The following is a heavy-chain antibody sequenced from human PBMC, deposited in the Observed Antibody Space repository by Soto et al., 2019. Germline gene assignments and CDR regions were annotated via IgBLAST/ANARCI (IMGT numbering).Heavy chain of an antibody. V-gene: IGHV5-51*01. D-gene: IGHD3-3*01. J-gene: IGHJ6*02. CDR1: GYSFTSYW. CDR2: IYPGDSDT. CDR3: ARERDFWSGSVYYYYGMDV. Sequence: GESLKISCKGSGYSFTSYWIGWARQMPGKGLEWMGIIYPGDSDTRYSPSFQGQVTISADKSISTAYLQWSSLKASDTAMYYCARERDFWSGSVYYYYGMDVWGQGTTVTVSS.